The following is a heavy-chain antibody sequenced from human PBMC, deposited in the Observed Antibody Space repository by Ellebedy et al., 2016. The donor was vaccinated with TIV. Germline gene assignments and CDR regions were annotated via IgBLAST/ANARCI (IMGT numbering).Heavy chain of an antibody. J-gene: IGHJ3*01. D-gene: IGHD6-19*01. V-gene: IGHV4-39*07. CDR2: LYYDGST. CDR3: ARLRYTSGWYAAFDV. Sequence: MPSETLSLTCSVSGGSISGSDHYWGWIRQPPGKGLEWIGGLYYDGSTYYNPSLKSRVTISVDKSKSQFYLKVRSVTAADTAVYYCARLRYTSGWYAAFDVWGQGTMVTVSS. CDR1: GGSISGSDHY.